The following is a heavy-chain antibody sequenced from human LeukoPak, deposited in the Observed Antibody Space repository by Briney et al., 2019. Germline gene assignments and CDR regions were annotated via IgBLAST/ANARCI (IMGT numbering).Heavy chain of an antibody. CDR3: AKDLTHDFWSGNFDY. CDR1: GFTFSSYA. CDR2: ISGSGGST. Sequence: GGSLRLSCAASGFTFSSYAMSWVRQAPGEGLEWVSAISGSGGSTYYADSVKGRFTISRDNSKNTLYLQMNSLRAEDTAVYYCAKDLTHDFWSGNFDYWGQGTLVTVSS. D-gene: IGHD3-3*01. V-gene: IGHV3-23*01. J-gene: IGHJ4*02.